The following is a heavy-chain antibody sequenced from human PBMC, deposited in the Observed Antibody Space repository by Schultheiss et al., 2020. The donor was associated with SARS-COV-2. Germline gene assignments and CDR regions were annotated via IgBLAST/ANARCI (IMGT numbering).Heavy chain of an antibody. D-gene: IGHD3-3*01. Sequence: GGSLRLSCAASGFTFSSYWMSWVRQAPGKGLEWVANIKQDGSEKYYVDSVKGRFTISRDNAKNSLYLQMNSLRAEDTAVYYCARDFRELRFLEWFTHAFDIWGQGTMVTVSS. CDR1: GFTFSSYW. J-gene: IGHJ3*02. CDR3: ARDFRELRFLEWFTHAFDI. V-gene: IGHV3-7*01. CDR2: IKQDGSEK.